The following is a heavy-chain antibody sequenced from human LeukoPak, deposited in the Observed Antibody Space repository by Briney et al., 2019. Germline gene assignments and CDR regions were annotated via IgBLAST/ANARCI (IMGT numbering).Heavy chain of an antibody. CDR2: ISAYNGNT. J-gene: IGHJ4*02. CDR1: GYTFTSYG. Sequence: ASVKVSCKASGYTFTSYGISWVRQAPGQGLEWMGWISAYNGNTNYAQKLQGRVTMTTDTSTSTAYMELRSLRSDDTAVYYCARDYPNYDFWSGYYSFVDNFDYWGQGTLVTVSS. CDR3: ARDYPNYDFWSGYYSFVDNFDY. D-gene: IGHD3-3*01. V-gene: IGHV1-18*01.